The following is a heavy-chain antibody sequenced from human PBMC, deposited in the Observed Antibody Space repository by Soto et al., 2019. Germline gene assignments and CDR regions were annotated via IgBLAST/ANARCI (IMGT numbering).Heavy chain of an antibody. V-gene: IGHV3-48*03. J-gene: IGHJ4*02. Sequence: PGGSLRLSCTASGFTFSSYEMTWVRQVAGKGLELVSYISSSGSTIHYADSVRGRFTIYRDNAKSSLYLEMNSLRPEDTATYYCARLSGTYGRRHYFDYWGQGTLVTVS. CDR2: ISSSGSTI. CDR3: ARLSGTYGRRHYFDY. CDR1: GFTFSSYE. D-gene: IGHD3-16*01.